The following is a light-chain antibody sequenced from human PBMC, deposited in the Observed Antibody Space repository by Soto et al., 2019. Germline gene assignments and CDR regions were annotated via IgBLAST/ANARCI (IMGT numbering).Light chain of an antibody. Sequence: EIVMTQSPATLSVSPGEGATLSCRASQSVSSNLAWYQQKPGQAPRLLIYGASTRAAGIPARFRGSGSGTEFTLTISGLQSEDFAVYYCQQYNDWPRAFGQGTKLEIK. CDR2: GAS. J-gene: IGKJ2*01. CDR1: QSVSSN. CDR3: QQYNDWPRA. V-gene: IGKV3-15*01.